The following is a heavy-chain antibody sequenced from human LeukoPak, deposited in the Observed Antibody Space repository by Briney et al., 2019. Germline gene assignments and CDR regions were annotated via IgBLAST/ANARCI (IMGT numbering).Heavy chain of an antibody. Sequence: SETLSLTCTVSGVSISSYYWSWIRQPPGKGLEWIGYIYYSGSTNYNPSLKSRVTISVDTSKNQFSLKLSSVTAADTAVYYCAREGSGSHYYMDVWGKGTTVTISS. V-gene: IGHV4-59*01. J-gene: IGHJ6*03. CDR3: AREGSGSHYYMDV. CDR1: GVSISSYY. CDR2: IYYSGST. D-gene: IGHD3-10*01.